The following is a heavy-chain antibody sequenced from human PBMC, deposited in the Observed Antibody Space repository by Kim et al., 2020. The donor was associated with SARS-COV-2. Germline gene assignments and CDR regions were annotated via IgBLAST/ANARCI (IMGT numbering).Heavy chain of an antibody. Sequence: ASVKVSCKASGYTFTSYYMHWVRQAPGQGLEWMGIINPSGGSTSYAQKFQGRVTMTRDTSTSTVYMELSSLRSEDTAVYYCARDGVAGGGSPNYYYYGMDVWGQGTTVTVSS. CDR3: ARDGVAGGGSPNYYYYGMDV. J-gene: IGHJ6*02. CDR1: GYTFTSYY. V-gene: IGHV1-46*01. D-gene: IGHD2-15*01. CDR2: INPSGGST.